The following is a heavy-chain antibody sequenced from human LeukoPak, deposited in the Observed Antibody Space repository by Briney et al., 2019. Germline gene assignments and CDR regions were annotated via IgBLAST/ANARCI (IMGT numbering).Heavy chain of an antibody. J-gene: IGHJ5*02. CDR2: ISSSSSYI. CDR1: GFTFSSYS. Sequence: GGSLRLSCAASGFTFSSYSMNWVRQAPGKGREWVSSISSSSSYIYYADSVKGRFTISRDNAKNTLYLQMNSLRAEDTAVYFCARDQYTNSGNWFDPWGQGTLVTVSS. D-gene: IGHD7-27*01. CDR3: ARDQYTNSGNWFDP. V-gene: IGHV3-21*01.